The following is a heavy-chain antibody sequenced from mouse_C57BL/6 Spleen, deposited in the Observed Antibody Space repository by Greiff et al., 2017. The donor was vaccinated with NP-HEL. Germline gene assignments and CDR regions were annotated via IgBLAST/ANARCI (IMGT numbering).Heavy chain of an antibody. Sequence: QVQLQQPGAELVRPGSSVKLSCKASGYTFTSYWMDWVKQRPGQGLEWIGNIYPSDSETHYNQKFKDKATLTVDKSSSTAYMQLSSLTSEDSAVYYCARSAYYYGSSYGAMDYWGQGNSGNGSP. CDR1: GYTFTSYW. V-gene: IGHV1-61*01. CDR3: ARSAYYYGSSYGAMDY. CDR2: IYPSDSET. J-gene: IGHJ4*01. D-gene: IGHD1-1*01.